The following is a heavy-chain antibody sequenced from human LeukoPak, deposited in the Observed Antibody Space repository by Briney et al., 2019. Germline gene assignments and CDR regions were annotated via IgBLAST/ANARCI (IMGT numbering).Heavy chain of an antibody. CDR1: GGSISSYY. V-gene: IGHV4-59*01. CDR2: IYYSGST. Sequence: PSETLSLTCTVSGGSISSYYWSWIRQPPGKGLEWIGYIYYSGSTNYNPSLKSRVTISVDTSENQFSLKLSSVTAADTAVYYCARAGAYCSGGSCLDFDYWGQGTLVTVSS. D-gene: IGHD2-15*01. CDR3: ARAGAYCSGGSCLDFDY. J-gene: IGHJ4*02.